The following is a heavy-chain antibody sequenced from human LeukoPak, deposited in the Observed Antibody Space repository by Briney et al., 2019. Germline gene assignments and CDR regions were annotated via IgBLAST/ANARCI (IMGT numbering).Heavy chain of an antibody. CDR1: GYTFTSYG. CDR2: ISAYNGNT. CDR3: ARGIAATSYYYYGMDV. D-gene: IGHD6-13*01. Sequence: ALVKVSCKASGYTFTSYGISWVRQAPGQGLEWMGWISAYNGNTNYAQKLQGRVTMTTDTSTSTAYMELRSLRSDDTAVYYCARGIAATSYYYYGMDVWGQGTTVTVSS. J-gene: IGHJ6*02. V-gene: IGHV1-18*01.